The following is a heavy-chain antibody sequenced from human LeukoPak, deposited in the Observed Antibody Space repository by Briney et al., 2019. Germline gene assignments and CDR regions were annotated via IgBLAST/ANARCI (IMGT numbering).Heavy chain of an antibody. CDR3: AKGLAELLLVATMDADY. Sequence: GGSLRLSCAASGFTFSSYGMHWVRQAPGKGLEWVAVISYDGSNKYYADSVKGRFTISRDNSKNTLYLQMDSLRAEDTAVYYCAKGLAELLLVATMDADYWGQGTLVTVSS. CDR2: ISYDGSNK. CDR1: GFTFSSYG. D-gene: IGHD5-12*01. V-gene: IGHV3-30*18. J-gene: IGHJ4*02.